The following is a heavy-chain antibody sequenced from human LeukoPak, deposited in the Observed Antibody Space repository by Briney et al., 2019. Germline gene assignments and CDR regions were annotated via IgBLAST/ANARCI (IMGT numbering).Heavy chain of an antibody. CDR3: ARRGYCSSTSCYRADYFDY. CDR1: GGSFSGYY. CDR2: INHSGST. Sequence: SETLSLTCAVYGGSFSGYYWSWIRQPPGKGLEWIGEINHSGSTNYNPSLKSRVTISVDTSKNQFSLKLSSVTAADTAVYYCARRGYCSSTSCYRADYFDYWDQGTLVTVSS. D-gene: IGHD2-2*01. V-gene: IGHV4-34*01. J-gene: IGHJ4*02.